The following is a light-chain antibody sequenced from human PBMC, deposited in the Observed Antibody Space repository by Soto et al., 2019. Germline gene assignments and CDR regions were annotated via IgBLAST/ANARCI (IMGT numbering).Light chain of an antibody. Sequence: IQMTQAPSTLSASLGDRVIIVCRASQSIGSWLAWYQQKPGKAPKILIYKTSSLESGVPSRFSGSGSGTEFTLTISSLQPDDFATYYCQQYNGYRWTFGQGTKVDIK. CDR3: QQYNGYRWT. V-gene: IGKV1-5*03. J-gene: IGKJ1*01. CDR2: KTS. CDR1: QSIGSW.